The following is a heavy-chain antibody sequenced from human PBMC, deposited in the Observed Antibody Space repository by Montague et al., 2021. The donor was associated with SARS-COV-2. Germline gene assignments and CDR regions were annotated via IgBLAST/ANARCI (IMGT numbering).Heavy chain of an antibody. J-gene: IGHJ6*03. CDR2: INTSGST. V-gene: IGHV4-34*01. CDR3: ARGRIDVNMIVVVVAGASFYMDV. D-gene: IGHD3-22*01. CDR1: GGSFSGYH. Sequence: SETLSLTCAVYGGSFSGYHWTWIRQSPGKGLEWIGGINTSGSTNYNPSLKSRITISGDTSKNQFSLKLTSVTAADTAVYYCARGRIDVNMIVVVVAGASFYMDVWGKGTTVTVSS.